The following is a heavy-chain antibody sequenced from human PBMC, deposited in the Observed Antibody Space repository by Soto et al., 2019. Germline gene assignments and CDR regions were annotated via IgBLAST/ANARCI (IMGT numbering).Heavy chain of an antibody. Sequence: EVQLVESGGGLVQPGRSLRLSCAASGFTFDDYAMHWVRQAPGKGLEWVSGISWNSGSIGYADSVKGRFTISRDNAKNSLYLQMNSLRAEDTALYYCAKDLSGYYAQYYNYYGMDVWGQGTTVTVSS. CDR1: GFTFDDYA. CDR2: ISWNSGSI. D-gene: IGHD3-22*01. V-gene: IGHV3-9*01. CDR3: AKDLSGYYAQYYNYYGMDV. J-gene: IGHJ6*02.